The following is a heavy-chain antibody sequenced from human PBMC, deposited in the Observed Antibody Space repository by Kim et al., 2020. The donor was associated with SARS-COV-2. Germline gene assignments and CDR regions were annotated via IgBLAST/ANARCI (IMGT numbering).Heavy chain of an antibody. CDR3: ARDSPDSGDYNC. V-gene: IGHV1-69*01. Sequence: NYAQEFQGRVTITADESTSTAYVELSSLRSEDTAVYYCARDSPDSGDYNCWGQGTLVTVSS. J-gene: IGHJ4*02. D-gene: IGHD4-17*01.